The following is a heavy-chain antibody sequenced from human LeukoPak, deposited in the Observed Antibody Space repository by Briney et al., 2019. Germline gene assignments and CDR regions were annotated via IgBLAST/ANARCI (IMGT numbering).Heavy chain of an antibody. CDR1: GGSISSSSYY. CDR2: LYYSGST. Sequence: PSETLSLTCTVSGGSISSSSYYWGWIRQPPGMGLKGVGSLYYSGSTYYNPSLKSRVTISVDTSKNQFSLNLSSVAAADTAVYYCARLYYDSSGYYQICYFDYWGQGTLVTVSS. V-gene: IGHV4-39*01. CDR3: ARLYYDSSGYYQICYFDY. J-gene: IGHJ4*02. D-gene: IGHD3-22*01.